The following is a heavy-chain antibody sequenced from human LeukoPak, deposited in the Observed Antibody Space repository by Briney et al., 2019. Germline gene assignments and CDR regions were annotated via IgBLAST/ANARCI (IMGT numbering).Heavy chain of an antibody. CDR1: GYTFTSYG. V-gene: IGHV1-18*01. CDR2: ISAYNGNT. J-gene: IGHJ4*02. CDR3: AKDRVRIAVAGPFDY. Sequence: GASVKVSCKASGYTFTSYGISWVRQAPGQGLEWMGWISAYNGNTNYAQKLQGRVTMTTDTSTSTAYMELRSLRSDDTAVYYCAKDRVRIAVAGPFDYWGQGTLVTVSS. D-gene: IGHD6-19*01.